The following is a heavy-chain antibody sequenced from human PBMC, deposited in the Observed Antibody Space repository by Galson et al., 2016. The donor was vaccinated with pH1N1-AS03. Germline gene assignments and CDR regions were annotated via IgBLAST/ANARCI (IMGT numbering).Heavy chain of an antibody. CDR3: ARHASPTILSYHFDS. V-gene: IGHV5-51*01. D-gene: IGHD1-26*01. CDR2: IYPSDSDA. J-gene: IGHJ4*02. CDR1: GYLFTNYW. Sequence: QSGAEVKQPGESLKISCKASGYLFTNYWIAWVRQMPGKGLEWMGIIYPSDSDARYSPSFQGQVTFSADKSTSTAYLHLTTLKAADSAIYYCARHASPTILSYHFDSWGREPWSPSPQ.